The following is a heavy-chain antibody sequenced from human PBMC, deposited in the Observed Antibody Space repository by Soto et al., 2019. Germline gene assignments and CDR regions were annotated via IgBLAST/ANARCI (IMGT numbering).Heavy chain of an antibody. V-gene: IGHV4-31*03. D-gene: IGHD3-10*01. Sequence: QVQLQESGPGLVKPSQTLSLTCTVSGGSISSGGYYWSWIRQHPGKGLAWIGYIYYSGSTYYNPSLKSRVTISVDTSKNQFSLKRSSVTAADTAVYYCARGSLWFGETHAFDIWGQGTMVTVSS. CDR2: IYYSGST. J-gene: IGHJ3*02. CDR3: ARGSLWFGETHAFDI. CDR1: GGSISSGGYY.